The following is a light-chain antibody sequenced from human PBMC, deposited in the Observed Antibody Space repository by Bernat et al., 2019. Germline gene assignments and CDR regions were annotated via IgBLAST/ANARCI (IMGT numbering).Light chain of an antibody. Sequence: SFDLTQPPSVSVSPGQTASITCPADRLGNKYTCRYHQKPGQSPVMVIYQNNKRPSGIPERFSGSKSGNTATLTISGTQAIDEADYYCQAWDSSTGVFGGGTKLAVL. CDR3: QAWDSSTGV. J-gene: IGLJ3*02. CDR2: QNN. V-gene: IGLV3-1*01. CDR1: RLGNKY.